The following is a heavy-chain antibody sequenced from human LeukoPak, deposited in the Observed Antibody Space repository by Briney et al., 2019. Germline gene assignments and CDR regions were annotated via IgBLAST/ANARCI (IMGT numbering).Heavy chain of an antibody. CDR2: ISNSGDNT. CDR1: GFTFSSSS. Sequence: GGSLRLSCVASGFTFSSSSMQWVRLAPGKGLEFVAAISNSGDNTRHADAVEGRFTISRDNSENTLYLQMHSLRAEDMAVYYCARELSYYYLDVWGTGTTVTVSS. CDR3: ARELSYYYLDV. J-gene: IGHJ6*03. V-gene: IGHV3-64*02.